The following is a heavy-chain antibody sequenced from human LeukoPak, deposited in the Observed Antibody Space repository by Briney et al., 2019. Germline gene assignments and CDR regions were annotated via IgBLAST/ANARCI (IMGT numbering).Heavy chain of an antibody. CDR2: ISYDGTTK. CDR3: AKDVQYYGPGSSPQY. J-gene: IGHJ4*02. CDR1: GFTFSNYA. Sequence: PGGSLRLSCEASGFTFSNYAMHWVRRAPGKGLEWVALISYDGTTKHYADSVKGRFTISRDNSENTLSLQINSLRPEDTAVYYCAKDVQYYGPGSSPQYWGQGTLVTVSS. V-gene: IGHV3-30*18. D-gene: IGHD3-10*01.